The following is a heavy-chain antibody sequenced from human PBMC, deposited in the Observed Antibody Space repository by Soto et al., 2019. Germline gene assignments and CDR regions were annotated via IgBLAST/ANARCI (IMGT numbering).Heavy chain of an antibody. D-gene: IGHD3-10*01. J-gene: IGHJ4*02. Sequence: QVQLVQSGAEVKKPGASVTVSCKTSGYTFSSIGIIWVRQAPGQGLEWMGWISPHKDDTYYAQRLQGRVTMTTDTSTSTAYMELRSLRSDDTAVYFCVRDLDGSGSYYTNYWGQGTLVTLSS. CDR1: GYTFSSIG. V-gene: IGHV1-18*01. CDR3: VRDLDGSGSYYTNY. CDR2: ISPHKDDT.